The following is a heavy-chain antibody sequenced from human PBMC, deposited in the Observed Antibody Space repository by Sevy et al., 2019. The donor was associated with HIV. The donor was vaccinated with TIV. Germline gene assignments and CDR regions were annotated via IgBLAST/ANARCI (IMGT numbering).Heavy chain of an antibody. CDR3: ARDGGCSSTACLLYFDY. V-gene: IGHV3-21*01. J-gene: IGHJ4*02. CDR1: GFTFSKYP. Sequence: GGSLRLSCVVSGFTFSKYPMNWVRQAPGKGLEWVSSISSSSNYIYYGDSVKGRLTIPRDNAKNSLYLQMNSLRADDTAVYYCARDGGCSSTACLLYFDYWGQGTLVTVSS. D-gene: IGHD2-2*01. CDR2: ISSSSNYI.